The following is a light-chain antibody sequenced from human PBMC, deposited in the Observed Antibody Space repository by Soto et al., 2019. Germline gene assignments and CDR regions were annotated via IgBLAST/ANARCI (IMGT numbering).Light chain of an antibody. J-gene: IGKJ1*01. Sequence: DMQMSQCPSTPSGSVGDRVTIPCLASQTISSWLAWYQQKPGKAPKLLIYKASTLKSGVPSRFSGSGSGTEFTLTISSLQPDDFATYYCQHYNSYSEAFGQGTKVDIK. CDR1: QTISSW. CDR2: KAS. V-gene: IGKV1-5*03. CDR3: QHYNSYSEA.